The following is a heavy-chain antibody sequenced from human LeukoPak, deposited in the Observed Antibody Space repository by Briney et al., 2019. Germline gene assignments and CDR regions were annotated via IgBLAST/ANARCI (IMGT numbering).Heavy chain of an antibody. CDR3: ARAYSYSSGFDY. CDR2: INPSGGST. Sequence: ASVKVYCKASGYTFTSYYMHWVRQAPGQGLEWMGVINPSGGSTTYAQKFQGRVTMTRDTSTSTVSMELSSLRSEDTAVYYCARAYSYSSGFDYWGQGTLVTVSS. V-gene: IGHV1-46*01. CDR1: GYTFTSYY. J-gene: IGHJ4*02. D-gene: IGHD5-18*01.